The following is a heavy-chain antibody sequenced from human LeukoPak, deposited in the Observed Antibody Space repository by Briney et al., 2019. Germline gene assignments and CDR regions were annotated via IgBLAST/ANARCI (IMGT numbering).Heavy chain of an antibody. D-gene: IGHD2-2*01. CDR2: ISSSGSTI. CDR3: ARDLPHCSSTSCYLKNWYFDL. V-gene: IGHV3-11*01. CDR1: GFTFSDYY. J-gene: IGHJ2*01. Sequence: PGGSLGLSCAASGFTFSDYYMSWIRQAPGKGLEWVSYISSSGSTIYYADSVKGRFTISRDNAKNSLYLQMNSLRAEDTAVYYCARDLPHCSSTSCYLKNWYFDLWGRGTLVTVSS.